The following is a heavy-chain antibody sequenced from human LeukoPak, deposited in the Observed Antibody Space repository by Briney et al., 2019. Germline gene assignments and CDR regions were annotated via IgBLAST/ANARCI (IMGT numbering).Heavy chain of an antibody. Sequence: PSETLSLTCAVYGGSFSGYYWSWIRQPPGKGLEWIGEINHSGSTNYNPSLKSRVTISVDTSKNQFSLKLSSVTAADTAVYYCARVSAGSGSYYNVLGTWFDPWGQGTLVTVSS. J-gene: IGHJ5*02. D-gene: IGHD3-10*01. V-gene: IGHV4-34*01. CDR2: INHSGST. CDR3: ARVSAGSGSYYNVLGTWFDP. CDR1: GGSFSGYY.